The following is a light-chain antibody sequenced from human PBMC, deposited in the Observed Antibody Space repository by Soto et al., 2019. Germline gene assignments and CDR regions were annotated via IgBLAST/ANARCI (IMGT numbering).Light chain of an antibody. V-gene: IGKV3-20*01. CDR1: QSVSSSY. CDR3: QKYGSSPLT. Sequence: EIVLTQSPGTLSLSPGERATLSCRASQSVSSSYLAWYQQKTGQAPRLLIYGASSSAPGIPDMFSGSGSGTDFTITISKMEPKDFAVYYCQKYGSSPLTLGGGTKVEIK. CDR2: GAS. J-gene: IGKJ4*01.